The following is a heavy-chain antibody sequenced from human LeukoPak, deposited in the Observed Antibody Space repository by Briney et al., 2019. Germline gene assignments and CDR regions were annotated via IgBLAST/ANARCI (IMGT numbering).Heavy chain of an antibody. CDR2: INPNSGGT. V-gene: IGHV1-2*02. CDR1: GYTFTGYY. J-gene: IGHJ4*02. D-gene: IGHD6-19*01. Sequence: GASVKVSCKTSGYTFTGYYMHWVRQAPGQGLEWMGWINPNSGGTNYAQKFQGRVTMTAERSTNTAYMELRGLTFDDTAVFYCATTTATSGSSLYWGQGTLVNAAS. CDR3: ATTTATSGSSLY.